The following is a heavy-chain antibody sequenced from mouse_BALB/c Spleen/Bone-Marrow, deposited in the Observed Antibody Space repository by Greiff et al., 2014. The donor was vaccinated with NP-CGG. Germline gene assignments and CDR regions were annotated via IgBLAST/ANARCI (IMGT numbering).Heavy chain of an antibody. CDR1: GYSFASYW. Sequence: DLVKPGASVKLSCKASGYSFASYWINWLKQRPGQGLEWIGRLAPGIGSTYYNEMFKGKATLTADTSSSTAYIQLSSLSSEDSAVYFCARYDYAIDYWGQGTSVTVSS. J-gene: IGHJ4*01. CDR3: ARYDYAIDY. V-gene: IGHV1S41*01. CDR2: LAPGIGST. D-gene: IGHD2-3*01.